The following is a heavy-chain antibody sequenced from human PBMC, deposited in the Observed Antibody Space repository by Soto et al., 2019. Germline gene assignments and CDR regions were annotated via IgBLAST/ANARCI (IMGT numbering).Heavy chain of an antibody. V-gene: IGHV4-59*08. J-gene: IGHJ5*02. CDR3: ARRYESCSDH. CDR2: IYYSGST. D-gene: IGHD2-2*01. CDR1: GGSISSYY. Sequence: PSETLSLTCTVSGGSISSYYWSWIRQPPGKGLEWIGYIYYSGSTNYNPSLKSRVTISVDTSKNQFSLKLSSVTAADTAVYYCARRYESCSDHCGQRTLVTDAS.